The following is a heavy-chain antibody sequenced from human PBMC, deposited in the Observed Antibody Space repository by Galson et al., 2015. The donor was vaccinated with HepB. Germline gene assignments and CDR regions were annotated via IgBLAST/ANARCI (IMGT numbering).Heavy chain of an antibody. CDR3: ARAMGWGSGYYYGMDV. V-gene: IGHV3-7*01. J-gene: IGHJ6*02. Sequence: SLRLSCAASGFTFSSFRMSWVRQAPGKGLEWVANIKQDGSEKYYVDSVKGRFTISRDNAKNSLYLQMNSLRAEDTAVYYCARAMGWGSGYYYGMDVWGQGTTVTVSS. CDR1: GFTFSSFR. D-gene: IGHD7-27*01. CDR2: IKQDGSEK.